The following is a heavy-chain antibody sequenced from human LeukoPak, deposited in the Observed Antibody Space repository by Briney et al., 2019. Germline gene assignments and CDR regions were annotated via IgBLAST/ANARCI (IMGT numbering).Heavy chain of an antibody. D-gene: IGHD1-26*01. V-gene: IGHV1-2*06. J-gene: IGHJ4*02. CDR1: GYTFTDYF. CDR2: INPDGGDT. Sequence: ASVKVSCKASGYTFTDYFIHWVRQAPGQGLQWMGRINPDGGDTDYAQNFRDRIALTRDTSISTSYMELTTLGSDDTAVYYCAKAGGSYRLLWEAPLDYWGQGTLVTVSS. CDR3: AKAGGSYRLLWEAPLDY.